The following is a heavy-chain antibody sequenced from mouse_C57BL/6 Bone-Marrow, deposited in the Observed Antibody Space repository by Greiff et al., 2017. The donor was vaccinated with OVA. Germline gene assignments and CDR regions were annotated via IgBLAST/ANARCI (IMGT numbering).Heavy chain of an antibody. CDR3: VRGLSYGSSYDY. V-gene: IGHV10-1*01. D-gene: IGHD1-1*01. CDR2: IRSKSNNYAT. CDR1: GFSFNTYA. Sequence: EVQLVESGGGLVQPKGSLKLSCAASGFSFNTYAMNWVRQAPGKGLEWVARIRSKSNNYATYYADSVKDRFTISRDDSESMLYLQMNNLKTEDTAMYYCVRGLSYGSSYDYWGQGTTLTVSS. J-gene: IGHJ2*01.